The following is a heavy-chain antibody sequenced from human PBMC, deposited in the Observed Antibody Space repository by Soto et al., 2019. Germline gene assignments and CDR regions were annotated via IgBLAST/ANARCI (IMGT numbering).Heavy chain of an antibody. CDR1: VGTFSSYV. V-gene: IGHV1-69*13. Sequence: SVKFSCKASVGTFSSYVISWVRQAPGQGLEWMGGIIPIFGTANYAQKFQGRVTITADESTSTAYMELSSLRSEDTAVYYCAREGGQVAAAGTEFFDYWGQGTLVTVSS. J-gene: IGHJ4*02. CDR2: IIPIFGTA. CDR3: AREGGQVAAAGTEFFDY. D-gene: IGHD6-13*01.